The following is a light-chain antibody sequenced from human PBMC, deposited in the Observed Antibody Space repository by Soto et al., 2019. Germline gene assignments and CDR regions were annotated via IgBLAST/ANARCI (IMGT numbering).Light chain of an antibody. CDR1: QSVSSSY. CDR2: GAS. CDR3: QQYDRSPKT. J-gene: IGKJ1*01. Sequence: EIVLTQSPGTLSLSPGERATLSCRASQSVSSSYLAWYQQKPGQAPRLLIYGASSRATGIPDRFSGSGSGTDFTLTISRLEPDDFAVYYCQQYDRSPKTFGQGTKVEIK. V-gene: IGKV3-20*01.